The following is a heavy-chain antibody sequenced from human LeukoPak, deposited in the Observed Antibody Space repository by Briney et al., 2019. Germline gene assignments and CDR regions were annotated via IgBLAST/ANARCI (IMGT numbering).Heavy chain of an antibody. V-gene: IGHV3-30*02. D-gene: IGHD2-2*01. CDR2: IRYDGSNK. CDR3: ARDGCSSTSCHSYYFDY. CDR1: GFTFSSYG. Sequence: GGSLRLSCAASGFTFSSYGMHWVRQAPGKGLEWVAFIRYDGSNKYYADSVKGRFTISRDNAKNSLHLQMNSLRAEDTAVYYCARDGCSSTSCHSYYFDYWGQGTLVTVSS. J-gene: IGHJ4*02.